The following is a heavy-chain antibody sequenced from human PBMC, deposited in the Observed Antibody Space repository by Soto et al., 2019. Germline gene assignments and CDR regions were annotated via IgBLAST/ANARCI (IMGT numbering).Heavy chain of an antibody. J-gene: IGHJ4*02. CDR2: INPNSGGT. D-gene: IGHD2-2*01. CDR3: ARGEGLYQPREYYFDY. V-gene: IGHV1-2*02. CDR1: RDTFTGYY. Sequence: GASVKLSCTVCRDTFTGYYRHWARHSPGQGLEWMGWINPNSGGTNYAQKFQGRVTMTRDTSLSTAYMELSRLRSDDTAVYYCARGEGLYQPREYYFDYWGQGTLVTVSS.